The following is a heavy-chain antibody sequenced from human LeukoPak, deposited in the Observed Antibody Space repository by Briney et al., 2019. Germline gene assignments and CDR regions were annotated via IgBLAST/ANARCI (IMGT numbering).Heavy chain of an antibody. CDR3: ARWVSTSYDAFDT. CDR2: ISSDGGST. V-gene: IGHV3-64*01. D-gene: IGHD6-6*01. Sequence: LPGGSLRLSCAASGFTFSYYAMHWVRQAPGKGLEYVSAISSDGGSTYYANSVKGRFTISRDNSKNMLFLQMGSLRAEDMAVYYCARWVSTSYDAFDTWGQGTMVTVSS. J-gene: IGHJ3*02. CDR1: GFTFSYYA.